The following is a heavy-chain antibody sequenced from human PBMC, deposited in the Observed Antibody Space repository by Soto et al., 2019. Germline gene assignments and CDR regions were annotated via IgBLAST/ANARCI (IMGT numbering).Heavy chain of an antibody. CDR1: GGTFSSYA. D-gene: IGHD3-22*01. J-gene: IGHJ2*01. CDR2: IIPIFGTA. CDR3: ARDSTYYYDSSGYYRYWYFDL. V-gene: IGHV1-69*01. Sequence: QVQLVQSGAEVQKPGSSVKVSCKASGGTFSSYAISWVRQAPGQGLEWMGGIIPIFGTANYAQKFQGRVTITADESTSTAYMELSSLRSEDTAVYYCARDSTYYYDSSGYYRYWYFDLWGRGTLVTVSS.